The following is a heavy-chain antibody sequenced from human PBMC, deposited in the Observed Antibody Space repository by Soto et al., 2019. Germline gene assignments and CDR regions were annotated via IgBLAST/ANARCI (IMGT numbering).Heavy chain of an antibody. Sequence: EVQLVESGGGLVKPGGSLRLSCEAPGFTFINAWMSWVRQAPGKGLEWVGRIKNTRDGGTTDYAAPVKGRFTISRVNSNKMLLLQMHSLRSETTALYYCTSSCTIAAAIFTFDIWGAGTMVTVSS. J-gene: IGHJ3*02. CDR3: TSSCTIAAAIFTFDI. V-gene: IGHV3-15*05. CDR2: IKNTRDGGTT. CDR1: GFTFINAW. D-gene: IGHD6-13*01.